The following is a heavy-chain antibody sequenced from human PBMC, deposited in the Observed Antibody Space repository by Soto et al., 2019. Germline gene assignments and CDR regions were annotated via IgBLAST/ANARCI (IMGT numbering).Heavy chain of an antibody. D-gene: IGHD3-22*01. CDR1: GGSVTSGGYY. Sequence: PSETLSLTCTLSGGSVTSGGYYWSWIRQSPGKGLEWIGYIYYSGSTNYNPSVKSRVAISIDTSKNTLYLQMNSLRAEDTAVYYCASPDSYFEYWGQGTLVTVSS. V-gene: IGHV4-61*08. CDR3: ASPDSYFEY. J-gene: IGHJ4*02. CDR2: IYYSGST.